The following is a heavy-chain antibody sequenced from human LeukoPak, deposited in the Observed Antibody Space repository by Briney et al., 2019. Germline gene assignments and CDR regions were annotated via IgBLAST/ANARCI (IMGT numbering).Heavy chain of an antibody. V-gene: IGHV4-39*01. D-gene: IGHD6-13*01. J-gene: IGHJ5*02. CDR1: GGSISSSSYY. Sequence: SETLSLTCTVSGGSISSSSYYWGWIRQPPGKGLEWIGSIYYSGSTYYNPSLKSRVTISVDTSKNQFSLKLSSVTAADTAVYYCARGSIAAAGPSPNWFDPWGQGTLVTVSS. CDR2: IYYSGST. CDR3: ARGSIAAAGPSPNWFDP.